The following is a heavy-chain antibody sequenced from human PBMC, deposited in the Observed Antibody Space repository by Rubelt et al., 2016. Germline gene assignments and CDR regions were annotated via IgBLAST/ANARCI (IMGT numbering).Heavy chain of an antibody. D-gene: IGHD2-2*01. Sequence: QVQLVQSGAEVKKPGASVKVSCKASGYTFTSYDINWVRQATGQGLEWMGWMNPNSGNTGYAQKFQGRVTMTRNTSISTAYMGLSSLRSEDTAVYYCARDVIVVVPAAPDAFDIWGQGTMVTVSS. CDR2: MNPNSGNT. CDR3: ARDVIVVVPAAPDAFDI. V-gene: IGHV1-8*01. J-gene: IGHJ3*02. CDR1: GYTFTSYD.